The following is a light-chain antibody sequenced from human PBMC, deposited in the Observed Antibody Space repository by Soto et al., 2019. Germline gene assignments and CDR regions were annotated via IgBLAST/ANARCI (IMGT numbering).Light chain of an antibody. CDR1: QSVSTN. J-gene: IGKJ4*01. Sequence: EIVMTQSPVSLSVSPGERATLSCRASQSVSTNLAWYQQKPGQAPRLLIYDASSRATGIPDRFSGSGSGTDFTLTISRLEPEDFAVYYCQQYGSSLLTFGGGTKVDIK. CDR3: QQYGSSLLT. V-gene: IGKV3-20*01. CDR2: DAS.